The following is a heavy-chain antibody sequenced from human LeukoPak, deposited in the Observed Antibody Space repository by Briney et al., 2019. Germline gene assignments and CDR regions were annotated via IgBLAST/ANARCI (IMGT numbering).Heavy chain of an antibody. CDR1: GFTFRTSG. V-gene: IGHV3-48*01. CDR3: ASHSISGSLDY. Sequence: GGSLRLSCAASGFTFRTSGMNWVRQAPGKGLEWVSYISSSGTTISYAQSVKGRFTITRDNAKNSLYLQMNSLRAEDTAVYYCASHSISGSLDYWGQGTLVTVSS. J-gene: IGHJ4*02. D-gene: IGHD3-10*01. CDR2: ISSSGTTI.